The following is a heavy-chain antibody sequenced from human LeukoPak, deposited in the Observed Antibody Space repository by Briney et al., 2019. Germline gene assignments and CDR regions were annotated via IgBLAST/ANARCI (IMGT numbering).Heavy chain of an antibody. CDR3: AKSSSGYRVVTDFDY. D-gene: IGHD3-3*01. CDR2: ISGSGGST. V-gene: IGHV3-23*01. J-gene: IGHJ4*02. CDR1: RFTFSSYA. Sequence: PGGSLRLSCAASRFTFSSYAMSWVHQAPGKGLEWVSAISGSGGSTYYADSVKGRFTISRDNSKNTLYLQMNSLRAEDTAVYYCAKSSSGYRVVTDFDYWGQGTLVTVSS.